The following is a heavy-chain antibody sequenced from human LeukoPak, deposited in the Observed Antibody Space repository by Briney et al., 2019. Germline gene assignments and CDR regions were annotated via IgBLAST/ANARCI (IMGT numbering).Heavy chain of an antibody. V-gene: IGHV6-1*01. J-gene: IGHJ4*02. CDR3: ARDFGTTGWHTSDY. CDR1: GDSVSSKNGA. Sequence: SQTLSLTCVVSGDSVSSKNGAWNWIRQSPSRGLEWLGRTYYRSKWYNDYAESMEGRMTISQDTSKNQYSLHPNSATPDDTAVYYCARDFGTTGWHTSDYWGQGTLVTVSS. CDR2: TYYRSKWYN. D-gene: IGHD6-19*01.